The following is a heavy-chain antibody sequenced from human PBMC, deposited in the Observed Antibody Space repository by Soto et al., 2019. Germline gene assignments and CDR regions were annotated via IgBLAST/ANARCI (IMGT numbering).Heavy chain of an antibody. CDR2: MNPNSGDT. Sequence: QVQLAQSGAEVKPPGASVKVSCKSSGYTCTSFDIHWVRQATGQGLEWLGWMNPNSGDTGYAQNFQGRVTMTSDTSETTAYMDLSRLRSDATAVYYCSRTLYVGRTWGCGDWGQGALVTVSS. CDR1: GYTCTSFD. CDR3: SRTLYVGRTWGCGD. J-gene: IGHJ4*02. D-gene: IGHD2-8*02. V-gene: IGHV1-8*02.